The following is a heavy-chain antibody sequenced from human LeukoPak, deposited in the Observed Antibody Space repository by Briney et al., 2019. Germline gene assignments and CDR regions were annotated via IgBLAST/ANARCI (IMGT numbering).Heavy chain of an antibody. CDR3: ASLFGVVILDDSDYSR. J-gene: IGHJ4*02. V-gene: IGHV3-74*01. CDR1: GFTFSSYW. CDR2: INTDGSST. Sequence: GGSLRLSCAASGFTFSSYWMHWVRQAPGKGLVWVSRINTDGSSTNYADSVKGRFTISRDNPKNTLYLQMNSLRAEDTAVYFCASLFGVVILDDSDYSRWGQETVVTVSS. D-gene: IGHD3-3*01.